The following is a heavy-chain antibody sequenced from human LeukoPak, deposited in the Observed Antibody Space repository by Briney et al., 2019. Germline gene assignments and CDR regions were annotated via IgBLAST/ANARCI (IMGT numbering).Heavy chain of an antibody. Sequence: GGSLRLSCAASGFTFSSYSMNWVRQAPGKGLEWVSSISGSSTYIYYADSVKGRFTISRDNAKNSLYLQMNSLRAEDTAVYYCARDHVVMELEYSSSSAPNYFDYWGQGTLVTVSS. CDR1: GFTFSSYS. D-gene: IGHD6-6*01. CDR2: ISGSSTYI. J-gene: IGHJ4*02. V-gene: IGHV3-21*01. CDR3: ARDHVVMELEYSSSSAPNYFDY.